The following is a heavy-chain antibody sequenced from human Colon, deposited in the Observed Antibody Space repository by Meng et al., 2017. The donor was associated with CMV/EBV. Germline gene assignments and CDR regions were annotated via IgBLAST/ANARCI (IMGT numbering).Heavy chain of an antibody. J-gene: IGHJ4*02. V-gene: IGHV3-23*01. CDR3: AQPSTTWGAFSPFDH. CDR1: GISFSAYT. Sequence: SGISFSAYTMSWVRQAPEKGLEWVSAINSGGGTTYADAVKGRFTISRDNSKNTVYLQMNNLRDDDSALYFCAQPSTTWGAFSPFDHWGQGTLVTVSS. CDR2: INSGGGT. D-gene: IGHD3-16*01.